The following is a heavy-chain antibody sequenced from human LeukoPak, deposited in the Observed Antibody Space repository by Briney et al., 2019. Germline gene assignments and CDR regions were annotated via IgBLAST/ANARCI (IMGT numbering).Heavy chain of an antibody. Sequence: GGSLRLSCAASGFTFSDYYMSWIRQAPGKGLEWLSYISSSGNTIFYADSVRGRFTISRDNAMNSLYLQMNSLRAEDTAVYYCARGGGWDAYYYYGLDVWGQGTTVTVSS. V-gene: IGHV3-11*01. CDR2: ISSSGNTI. J-gene: IGHJ6*02. CDR3: ARGGGWDAYYYYGLDV. CDR1: GFTFSDYY. D-gene: IGHD6-19*01.